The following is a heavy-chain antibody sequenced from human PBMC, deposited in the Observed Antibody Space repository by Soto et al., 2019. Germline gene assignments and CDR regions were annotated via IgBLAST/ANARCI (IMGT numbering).Heavy chain of an antibody. CDR2: ISSSSSYT. Sequence: GGSLRLSCAASGFTFSDYYMSWIRQAPGKGLEWVSYISSSSSYTNCADSVKGRFTISRDNAKNSLYLQMSSLRAEDTAVYYCARVVHYYGSGSYYGPYFDYWGQGTLVTVSS. CDR1: GFTFSDYY. V-gene: IGHV3-11*05. CDR3: ARVVHYYGSGSYYGPYFDY. D-gene: IGHD3-10*01. J-gene: IGHJ4*02.